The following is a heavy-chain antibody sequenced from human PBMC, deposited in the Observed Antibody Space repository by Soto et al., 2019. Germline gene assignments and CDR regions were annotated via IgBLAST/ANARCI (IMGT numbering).Heavy chain of an antibody. CDR3: ARVEMFDWTFDY. CDR1: GGSISSYY. Sequence: TSETLSLTCTVSGGSISSYYWSWIRQPPGKGLEWIGYIYYSGSTNYNPSLKSRVTISVDTSKNQFSLKLSSVTAADTAVYYCARVEMFDWTFDYWGQGTLVTVSS. D-gene: IGHD3-10*02. J-gene: IGHJ4*02. CDR2: IYYSGST. V-gene: IGHV4-59*01.